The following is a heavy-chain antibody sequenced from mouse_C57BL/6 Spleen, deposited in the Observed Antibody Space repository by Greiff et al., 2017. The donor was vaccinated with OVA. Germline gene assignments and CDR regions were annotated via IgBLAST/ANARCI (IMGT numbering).Heavy chain of an antibody. D-gene: IGHD1-1*01. CDR3: ARSYGSSYGYFDV. CDR2: ISDGGSYT. Sequence: DVQLQESGGGLVKPGGSLKLSCAASGFTFSSYAMSWVRQTPEKRLEWVATISDGGSYTYYPDNVKGRFTISRDNAKNNLYLQMSHLKSEDTAMYYCARSYGSSYGYFDVWGTGTTVTVSS. CDR1: GFTFSSYA. J-gene: IGHJ1*03. V-gene: IGHV5-4*01.